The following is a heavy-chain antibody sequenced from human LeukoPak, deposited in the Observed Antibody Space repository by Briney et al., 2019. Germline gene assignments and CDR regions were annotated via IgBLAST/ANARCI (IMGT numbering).Heavy chain of an antibody. D-gene: IGHD3-3*01. CDR3: AKDHYWSIDY. CDR2: IKGDGIST. Sequence: GGSLRLSCAASGFDFSSNWMHWVRHAPGQGLVWVSRIKGDGISTNYADSAKGRLTISRDIAKNTLYLQMNSLRAEDTGVYYCAKDHYWSIDYWGRGTLVTVSS. CDR1: GFDFSSNW. V-gene: IGHV3-74*01. J-gene: IGHJ4*02.